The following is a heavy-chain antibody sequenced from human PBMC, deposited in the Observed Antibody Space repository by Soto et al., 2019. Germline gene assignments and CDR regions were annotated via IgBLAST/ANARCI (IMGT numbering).Heavy chain of an antibody. CDR2: ISGSGGST. V-gene: IGHV3-23*01. CDR1: GFTFSSYA. Sequence: VQLLESGGGLVQPGGSLRLSCAASGFTFSSYAMSWVRQAPGKGLEWVSAISGSGGSTYYADSVKGRFTISRDNSKNTLYLQMNSLRAEDTAVYYCGDYYYIWGSYGSDYWGQGTLVTVSS. D-gene: IGHD3-16*01. J-gene: IGHJ4*02. CDR3: GDYYYIWGSYGSDY.